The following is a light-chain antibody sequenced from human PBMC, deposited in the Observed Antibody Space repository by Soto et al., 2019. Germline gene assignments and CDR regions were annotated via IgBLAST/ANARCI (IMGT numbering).Light chain of an antibody. Sequence: EIEMTQSPATLSVSPGERATLSCRASQSVSGNLAWYQQKPGQAPRLLIYAASTRATGIPARFSGSGSVTEFTLTISSLQSEDFDVYYCQQYNNWPPITFGPGNKVDIK. CDR2: AAS. J-gene: IGKJ3*01. CDR3: QQYNNWPPIT. CDR1: QSVSGN. V-gene: IGKV3-15*01.